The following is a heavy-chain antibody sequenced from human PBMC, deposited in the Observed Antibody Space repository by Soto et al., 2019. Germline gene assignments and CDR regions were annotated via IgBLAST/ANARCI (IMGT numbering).Heavy chain of an antibody. CDR2: IYESGTT. J-gene: IGHJ5*02. CDR1: GGSISSYY. CDR3: AREVQYWFDP. D-gene: IGHD1-1*01. Sequence: SATLSLTXSVSGGSISSYYWSWIRQPPGKGLEWIGYIYESGTTTYNPSLKSRLTISIDTSRNQFSLRLSSVTAADTAVYYCAREVQYWFDPWGQGALVTVSS. V-gene: IGHV4-59*01.